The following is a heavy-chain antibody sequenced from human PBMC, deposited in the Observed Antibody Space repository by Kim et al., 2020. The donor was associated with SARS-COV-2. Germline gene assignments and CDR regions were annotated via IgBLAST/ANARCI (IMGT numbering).Heavy chain of an antibody. D-gene: IGHD6-13*01. CDR1: GFTFSSDS. Sequence: GGSLRLSCAASGFTFSSDSMNWVRQAPGKGLEWVSYISSSSSTIYYEDAVKGRVTISRDNAKNSLYLQMNSRRAEDTAVYYCARGLTPKGDSSSWYLYFDLCGRGTLVTVSS. CDR2: ISSSSSTI. V-gene: IGHV3-48*04. J-gene: IGHJ2*01. CDR3: ARGLTPKGDSSSWYLYFDL.